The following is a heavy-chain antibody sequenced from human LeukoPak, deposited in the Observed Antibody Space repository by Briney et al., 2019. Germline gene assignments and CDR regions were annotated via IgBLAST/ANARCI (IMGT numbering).Heavy chain of an antibody. D-gene: IGHD6-13*01. Sequence: PGGSLRLSCAASGFTFSSYAMSWVRQAPGKGLEWVSAISGSGGSTYYADSVKGRFTISRDNSKNTLYLQMNSLSADDTAVYYCAKDLLSQQVARCFDYWGQGTLVTVSS. CDR1: GFTFSSYA. CDR2: ISGSGGST. CDR3: AKDLLSQQVARCFDY. V-gene: IGHV3-23*01. J-gene: IGHJ4*02.